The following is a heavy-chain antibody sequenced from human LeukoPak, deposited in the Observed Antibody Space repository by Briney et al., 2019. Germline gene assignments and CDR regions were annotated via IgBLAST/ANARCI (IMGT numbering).Heavy chain of an antibody. V-gene: IGHV1-8*01. CDR1: GYTFTSYD. CDR2: MNPNSGNT. CDR3: ARYRTYDAFDI. J-gene: IGHJ3*02. Sequence: ASVKVSCKASGYTFTSYDINWVRKATGQGLEWMGWMNPNSGNTGYAQKFQGRVIMARNTSISTAYMELSSLRSEDTAVYYCARYRTYDAFDIWGQGTMVTVSS. D-gene: IGHD3/OR15-3a*01.